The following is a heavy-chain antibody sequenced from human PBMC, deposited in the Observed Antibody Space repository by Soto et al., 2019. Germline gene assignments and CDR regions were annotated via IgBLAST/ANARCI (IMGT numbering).Heavy chain of an antibody. Sequence: SETLSLTCAVYGGSFRTYYWSWIRQPPGKGLEWIGKINHSGSTSYNPSLKSRVTISVDTSKKQFSLTLSSVTAADTAVYYCARGSESALCSGGTCFSSDESYAMDVWGPRTTVTVSS. V-gene: IGHV4-34*01. CDR3: ARGSESALCSGGTCFSSDESYAMDV. CDR1: GGSFRTYY. J-gene: IGHJ6*02. D-gene: IGHD2-15*01. CDR2: INHSGST.